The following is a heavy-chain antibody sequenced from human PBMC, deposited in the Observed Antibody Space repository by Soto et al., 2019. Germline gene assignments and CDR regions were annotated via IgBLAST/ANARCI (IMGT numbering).Heavy chain of an antibody. V-gene: IGHV3-23*01. Sequence: EVQLLESGGGLVQPGGSLRLSCAASGFTFSSYAMSWVRQAPGKGLEWVSAISGSGGSTYYADSVKGRFTLSRDNSKNTLYLQMNSLRAEDTAVYYCARTYYYGSGSYPRFDPWGQGTLVTVSS. CDR1: GFTFSSYA. CDR2: ISGSGGST. J-gene: IGHJ5*02. CDR3: ARTYYYGSGSYPRFDP. D-gene: IGHD3-10*01.